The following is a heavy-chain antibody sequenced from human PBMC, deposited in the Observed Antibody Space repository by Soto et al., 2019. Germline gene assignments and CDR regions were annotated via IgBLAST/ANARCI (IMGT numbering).Heavy chain of an antibody. Sequence: GASVKVSSKASGYTFTNYGIPWVAEAPGQGFKRMRWTSAYNGNTNYAQKLQGRVTMTIDASTSTAYMELRSLRSDYTAVYYCARDPGIIVVVPAALEDFYYYGMDGWRQGTTVTVSS. J-gene: IGHJ6*02. CDR2: TSAYNGNT. D-gene: IGHD2-2*01. CDR1: GYTFTNYG. CDR3: ARDPGIIVVVPAALEDFYYYGMDG. V-gene: IGHV1-18*01.